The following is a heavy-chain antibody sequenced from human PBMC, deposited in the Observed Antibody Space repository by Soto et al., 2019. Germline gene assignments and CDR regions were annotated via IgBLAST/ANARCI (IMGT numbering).Heavy chain of an antibody. V-gene: IGHV3-13*05. CDR1: GFTFSNYD. J-gene: IGHJ4*02. CDR2: IGTAGDP. Sequence: EVQLVESGGGLVQPGGSLRLSCAASGFTFSNYDMHWVRQVTGKGLEWVSTIGTAGDPYYPGSVKGRFTISRENAKNSLYLRMNSLRAEDTAVYYCARGHLISLYCFDYWGQGTLVTVSS. D-gene: IGHD2-15*01. CDR3: ARGHLISLYCFDY.